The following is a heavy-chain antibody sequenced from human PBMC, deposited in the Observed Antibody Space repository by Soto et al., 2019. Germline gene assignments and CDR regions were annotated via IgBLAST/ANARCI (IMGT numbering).Heavy chain of an antibody. CDR1: GYTLIELS. D-gene: IGHD3-3*01. J-gene: IGHJ6*02. V-gene: IGHV1-24*01. CDR2: FDPEHGET. CDR3: ARGSGGWLIYHEYGMDD. Sequence: GASVKVSCKVSGYTLIELSMYWVRQVPGKGLEWMGGFDPEHGETNYAQKFQGRVTMTEDTSTDTAYMELNSLRAEDTAVYYCARGSGGWLIYHEYGMDDWGQGTTVTVSS.